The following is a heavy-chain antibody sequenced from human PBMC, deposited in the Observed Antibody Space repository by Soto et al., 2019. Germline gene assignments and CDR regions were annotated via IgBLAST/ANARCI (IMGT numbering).Heavy chain of an antibody. CDR2: IYYSGST. V-gene: IGHV4-59*08. Sequence: SETLSLTCTVSGGSISSYYWSWIRQPPGKGLEWIGYIYYSGSTNYNPSLKSRVTISVDTSKNQFSLKLSSVTAADTAVYYCARHAKQWLVQGALAYWGQGTLVTVSS. CDR3: ARHAKQWLVQGALAY. CDR1: GGSISSYY. J-gene: IGHJ4*02. D-gene: IGHD6-19*01.